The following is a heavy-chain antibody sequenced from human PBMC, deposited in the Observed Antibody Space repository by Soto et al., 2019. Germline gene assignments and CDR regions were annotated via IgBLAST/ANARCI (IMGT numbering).Heavy chain of an antibody. CDR1: GGTFSSYT. V-gene: IGHV1-69*04. J-gene: IGHJ5*02. D-gene: IGHD4-17*01. CDR3: ARDTDRPHGDYAVVHWFDP. CDR2: IIPILGIA. Sequence: GASVKVSCKASGGTFSSYTISWVRQAPGQGLEWMGRIIPILGIANYAQKFQGRVTITADKSTSTAYMELSSLRSEDTAVYYCARDTDRPHGDYAVVHWFDPWGQGTLVTV.